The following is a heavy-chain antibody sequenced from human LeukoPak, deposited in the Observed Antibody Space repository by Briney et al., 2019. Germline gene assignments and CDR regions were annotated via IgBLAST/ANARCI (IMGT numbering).Heavy chain of an antibody. Sequence: GGSLRLSCAASGFTFSGYSMNWVRQAPGKGLEWVSYISSSSSTIYYADSVKGRFTISRDNAKNSLYLQMNSLRAEDTAVYNCARDRSLDYWGQGTLVSVSS. CDR2: ISSSSSTI. J-gene: IGHJ4*02. CDR1: GFTFSGYS. V-gene: IGHV3-48*01. CDR3: ARDRSLDY.